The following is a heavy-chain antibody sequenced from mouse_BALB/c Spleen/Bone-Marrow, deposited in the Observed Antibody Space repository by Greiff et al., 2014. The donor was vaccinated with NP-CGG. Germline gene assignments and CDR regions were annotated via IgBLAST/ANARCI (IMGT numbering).Heavy chain of an antibody. V-gene: IGHV14-3*02. J-gene: IGHJ3*01. CDR1: DFKIKNAY. CDR3: AVYYYGRSSFAY. Sequence: VQLKESGAELVKPGASVKLSCTASDFKIKNAYMHWVKQRPEKGLEGIGRIDPANVNTKYDTKFQGKATITADTSSNTAYLLLSSLTSEDTAVYYCAVYYYGRSSFAYWGQGTLVTVSA. D-gene: IGHD1-1*01. CDR2: IDPANVNT.